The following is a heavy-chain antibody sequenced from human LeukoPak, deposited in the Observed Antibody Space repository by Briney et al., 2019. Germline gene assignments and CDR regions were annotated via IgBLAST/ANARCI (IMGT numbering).Heavy chain of an antibody. CDR2: ISSSSGTI. V-gene: IGHV3-48*04. CDR1: GFTFSSYS. D-gene: IGHD1-26*01. CDR3: AKGPELGATPLRYYYGMDV. J-gene: IGHJ6*02. Sequence: HPGGSLRLSCAASGFTFSSYSMNWVRQAPGKGLEWVSYISSSSGTIYYADSVKGRFTISRDNAKNSLYLQMNSLRAEDTAVYYCAKGPELGATPLRYYYGMDVWGQGTTVTVSS.